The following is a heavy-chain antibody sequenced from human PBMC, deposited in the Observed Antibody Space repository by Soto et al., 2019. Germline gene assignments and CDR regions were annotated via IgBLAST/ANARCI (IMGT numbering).Heavy chain of an antibody. CDR2: INSDGSST. J-gene: IGHJ6*02. D-gene: IGHD6-19*01. V-gene: IGHV3-74*01. CDR1: GFTFSSYW. Sequence: GGSLRLSCAASGFTFSSYWMHWVRQAPGKGLVWVSRINSDGSSTSYADSVKGRFTISRDNAKNTLYLQMNSLRAEDTAVYYCARDWNSSGWWASNYYYYYGMDVWGQGTTVTVSS. CDR3: ARDWNSSGWWASNYYYYYGMDV.